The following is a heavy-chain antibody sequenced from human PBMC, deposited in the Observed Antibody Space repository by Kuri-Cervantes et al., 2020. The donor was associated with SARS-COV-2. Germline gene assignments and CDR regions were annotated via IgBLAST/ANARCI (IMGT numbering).Heavy chain of an antibody. CDR1: GGSFSGYY. J-gene: IGHJ4*02. CDR2: INHSGST. Sequence: ESLKISCAVYGGSFSGYYWSWIRQPPGKGLEWIGEINHSGSTNYNPSPKSRVTMSLDTSENQFSLKLSSVTAADTAVYYCARGPDYYDNSGYYNWGQGTLVTVSS. V-gene: IGHV4-34*01. D-gene: IGHD3-22*01. CDR3: ARGPDYYDNSGYYN.